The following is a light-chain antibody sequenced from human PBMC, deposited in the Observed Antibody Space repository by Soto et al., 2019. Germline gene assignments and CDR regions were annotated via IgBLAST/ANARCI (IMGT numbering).Light chain of an antibody. CDR3: QQLNSYPH. CDR1: QDISSF. J-gene: IGKJ5*01. V-gene: IGKV1-9*01. CDR2: GAS. Sequence: DIQMTQSPSSLSSSVIERFTITSRASQDISSFLAWYQQKPGKAPNLLIYGASTLQTGVPSRFSGSGSGTEFTLTISSLQPEDFATYYCQQLNSYPHFGQGTRLET.